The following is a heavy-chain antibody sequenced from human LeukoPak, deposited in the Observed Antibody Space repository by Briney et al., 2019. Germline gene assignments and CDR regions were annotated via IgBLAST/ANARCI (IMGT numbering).Heavy chain of an antibody. CDR2: IYHSGST. Sequence: NPSETLSLTCAASGYSISSGYYWGWIRQPPGKGLEWIGSIYHSGSTYYNPSLKSRVTISVDTSKNQFSLKLSSVTAADTAVYYCAREMEDSSPGWWYFDLWGRGTLVTVSS. D-gene: IGHD6-13*01. CDR3: AREMEDSSPGWWYFDL. J-gene: IGHJ2*01. V-gene: IGHV4-38-2*02. CDR1: GYSISSGYY.